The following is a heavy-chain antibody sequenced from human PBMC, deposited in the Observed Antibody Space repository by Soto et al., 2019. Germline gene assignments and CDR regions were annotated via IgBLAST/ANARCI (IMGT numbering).Heavy chain of an antibody. D-gene: IGHD4-17*01. CDR2: IYYSGST. J-gene: IGHJ3*02. CDR1: GGSVSSGSYY. V-gene: IGHV4-61*01. CDR3: ARDRGYGDSDAFDI. Sequence: SETLSLTSTVSGGSVSSGSYYWSWIRQPPGKGLEWIGYIYYSGSTNYNPSLKSRVTISVDTSKNQFSLKLSSVTAADTAVYYCARDRGYGDSDAFDIWGQGTMVTVSS.